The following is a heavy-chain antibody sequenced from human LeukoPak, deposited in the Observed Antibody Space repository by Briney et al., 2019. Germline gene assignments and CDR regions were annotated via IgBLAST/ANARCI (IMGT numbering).Heavy chain of an antibody. V-gene: IGHV5-51*01. CDR3: ARHGQWLADYDY. CDR2: IYPGDSDT. J-gene: IGHJ4*02. D-gene: IGHD6-19*01. CDR1: GYHFTSYW. Sequence: GGSLEISLQGSGYHFTSYWIGWGRPGPGKGAGGVGIIYPGDSDTRYSPSFQGQVTISADKSISTAYLQWSSLKASDTAMYYCARHGQWLADYDYWGQGTLVTVSS.